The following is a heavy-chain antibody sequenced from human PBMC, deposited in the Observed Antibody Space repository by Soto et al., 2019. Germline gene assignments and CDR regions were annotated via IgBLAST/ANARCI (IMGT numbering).Heavy chain of an antibody. D-gene: IGHD2-15*01. CDR2: ISYDGSNK. J-gene: IGHJ6*02. Sequence: SLRLSCAASGFTFSSYSVHWVRQAPGKGLEWVAVISYDGSNKYYADSVKGRFTISRDNSRNTLYLQMNSLRTEDTAVYYCARDLKDIVVVVAANYYYYYGMDVWGQGTTVTVSS. CDR1: GFTFSSYS. CDR3: ARDLKDIVVVVAANYYYYYGMDV. V-gene: IGHV3-30-3*01.